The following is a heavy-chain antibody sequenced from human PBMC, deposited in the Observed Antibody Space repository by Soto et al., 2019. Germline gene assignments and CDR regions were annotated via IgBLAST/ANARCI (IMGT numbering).Heavy chain of an antibody. CDR2: INPNSGST. CDR1: GYTFTGYH. CDR3: ARYLPIVGTTTWDY. D-gene: IGHD1-26*01. Sequence: QVQLVQSGAEVRKSGASVMVSCKASGYTFTGYHIHWVRQAPGQGLEWMGWINPNSGSTDYVQKFQGRVTMTRNTSISTTYMELSRLTSDDTAIYYCARYLPIVGTTTWDYWGQGTLVTVSS. J-gene: IGHJ4*02. V-gene: IGHV1-2*02.